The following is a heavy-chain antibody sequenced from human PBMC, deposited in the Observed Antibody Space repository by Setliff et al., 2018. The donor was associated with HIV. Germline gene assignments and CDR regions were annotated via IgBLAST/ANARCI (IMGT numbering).Heavy chain of an antibody. CDR2: INTDGSST. Sequence: PGGSLRLSCEASGFTFSSYWMHWVRQAPGKGLVWVSRINTDGSSTTYADSVKGRFTISRDNAKNTLYLQMNSLRAEDTAVYYCARARGTNWPFDYWGQGTLVTVSS. V-gene: IGHV3-74*01. CDR3: ARARGTNWPFDY. CDR1: GFTFSSYW. J-gene: IGHJ4*02. D-gene: IGHD1-1*01.